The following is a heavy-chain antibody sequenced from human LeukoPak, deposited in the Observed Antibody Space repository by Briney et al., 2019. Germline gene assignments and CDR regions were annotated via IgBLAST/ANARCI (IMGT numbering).Heavy chain of an antibody. J-gene: IGHJ4*02. V-gene: IGHV3-21*01. CDR1: GFTFSSYS. D-gene: IGHD6-6*01. Sequence: GGSLRLSCAASGFTFSSYSMTWVRQAPGKGLEWVSSISSSSSYIYYADSVKGRFTISRDNAKNSLYLQMNSLRAEDTAVYYCASGSSSSGEDYFDYWGQGTLVTVSS. CDR3: ASGSSSSGEDYFDY. CDR2: ISSSSSYI.